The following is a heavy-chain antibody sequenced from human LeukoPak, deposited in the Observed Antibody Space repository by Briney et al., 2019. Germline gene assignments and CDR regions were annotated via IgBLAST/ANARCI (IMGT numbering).Heavy chain of an antibody. V-gene: IGHV4-38-2*02. D-gene: IGHD3-16*02. Sequence: PSETLSLTCTVSGYSISSGYYWGWIRQPPGKGLEWIGSIYHSGSTYYNPSLKSRVTISVDTSKNQFSLKLSSVTAADTAVYYCARGGMITFGGVIRYGYWGQGTLSPSPQ. J-gene: IGHJ4*02. CDR2: IYHSGST. CDR3: ARGGMITFGGVIRYGY. CDR1: GYSISSGYY.